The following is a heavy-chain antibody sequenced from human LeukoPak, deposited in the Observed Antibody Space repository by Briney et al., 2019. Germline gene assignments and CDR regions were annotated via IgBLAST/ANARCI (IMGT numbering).Heavy chain of an antibody. J-gene: IGHJ5*02. CDR3: AKAGGTYYPDHFDP. Sequence: GGSLRLSCAASGFTFSSFGMHWVRQAPGKGLEWVAFIRYDASHKYYADSVKGRFTISRDNSKNTLYMQMDSLRVEDTAVYYCAKAGGTYYPDHFDPWGQGTLVTVSS. CDR1: GFTFSSFG. D-gene: IGHD1-26*01. CDR2: IRYDASHK. V-gene: IGHV3-30*02.